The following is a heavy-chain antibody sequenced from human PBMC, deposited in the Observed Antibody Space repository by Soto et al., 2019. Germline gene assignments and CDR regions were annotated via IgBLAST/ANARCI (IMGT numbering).Heavy chain of an antibody. V-gene: IGHV1-69*13. D-gene: IGHD3-22*01. CDR2: IIPIFGTA. CDR1: GGTFSSYA. Sequence: SVKVSCKASGGTFSSYAISWVRQAPGQGLEWMGGIIPIFGTANYAQKFQGRVTITADESTSTAYMELSSLRSEDTAVYYCASPGNYYDSSGALMRVQHCGQGTLVTVSS. J-gene: IGHJ1*01. CDR3: ASPGNYYDSSGALMRVQH.